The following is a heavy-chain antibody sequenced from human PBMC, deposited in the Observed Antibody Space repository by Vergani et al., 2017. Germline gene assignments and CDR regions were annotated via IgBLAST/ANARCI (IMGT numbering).Heavy chain of an antibody. J-gene: IGHJ6*02. CDR1: GYTFISYG. D-gene: IGHD4-17*01. CDR3: ARDFEGVRIYGPGGMDV. V-gene: IGHV1-18*01. Sequence: QVQLVQSGAEVKKPGASVKVSCKASGYTFISYGISWVRQAPGQGLEWMGWISAYNGNTNYAQKLQGRVTMTTDTSTSTAYMELRSLRSDDTAVYYCARDFEGVRIYGPGGMDVRGQGTTVTVSS. CDR2: ISAYNGNT.